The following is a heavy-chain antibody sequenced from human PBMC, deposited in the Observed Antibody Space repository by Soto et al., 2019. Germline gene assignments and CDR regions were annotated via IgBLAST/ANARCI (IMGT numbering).Heavy chain of an antibody. V-gene: IGHV3-43D*03. D-gene: IGHD3-22*01. CDR3: AKSHSVYYYDSSGDAFDI. Sequence: GGSLRLSCAASGFTFDDYAMHWVRQAPGKGLEWVSLISWDGGSTYYADSVKGRFTISRDNSKNSLYLQMNSLRAEDTALYYCAKSHSVYYYDSSGDAFDIWGQGTMVTVSS. CDR2: ISWDGGST. J-gene: IGHJ3*02. CDR1: GFTFDDYA.